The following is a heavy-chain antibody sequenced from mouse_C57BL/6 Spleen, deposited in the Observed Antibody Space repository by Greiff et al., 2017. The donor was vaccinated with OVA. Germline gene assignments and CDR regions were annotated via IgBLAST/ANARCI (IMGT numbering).Heavy chain of an antibody. V-gene: IGHV8-12*01. J-gene: IGHJ4*01. CDR3: ARHYGTAMDY. Sequence: QVTLKVCGPGILQSSQTLSLTCSFSGFSLSTSGMGVSWIRQPSGKGLEWLAHIYWDDDKRSNPSLKSRLTISKDTSRNQVFLKITSVDTADTATYYCARHYGTAMDYWGQGTSVTVSS. D-gene: IGHD1-1*01. CDR1: GFSLSTSGMG. CDR2: IYWDDDK.